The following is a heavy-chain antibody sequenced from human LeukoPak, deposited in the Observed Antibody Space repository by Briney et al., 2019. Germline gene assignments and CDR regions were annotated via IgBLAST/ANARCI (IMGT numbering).Heavy chain of an antibody. V-gene: IGHV4-59*01. CDR3: AKSLGYSSGWFHEGAFDI. D-gene: IGHD6-19*01. CDR1: GGSISSYY. Sequence: SETLSLTCTVSGGSISSYYWSWIRQPPGKGLEWIGYIYYSGSTNYNPSLKSRVTISVDTSKNQFSLKLSSVTAADTAVYYCAKSLGYSSGWFHEGAFDIWGQGTMVTVSS. J-gene: IGHJ3*02. CDR2: IYYSGST.